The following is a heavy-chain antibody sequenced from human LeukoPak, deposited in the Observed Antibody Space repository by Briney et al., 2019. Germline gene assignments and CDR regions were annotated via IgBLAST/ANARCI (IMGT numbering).Heavy chain of an antibody. D-gene: IGHD6-6*01. CDR2: ISTTSYI. CDR1: GFTFSRSS. J-gene: IGHJ4*02. Sequence: GGSLRLSCAASGFTFSRSSMSWVRQAPGKGLEWVSSISTTSYIYYADSVKGRFTNSRDNTKNSLYLQMNSLRAEDTAVYYCARVSSSGVYFFDYWGQGALITVSS. V-gene: IGHV3-21*01. CDR3: ARVSSSGVYFFDY.